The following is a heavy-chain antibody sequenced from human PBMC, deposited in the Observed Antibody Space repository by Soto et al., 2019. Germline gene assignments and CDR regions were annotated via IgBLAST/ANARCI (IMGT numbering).Heavy chain of an antibody. V-gene: IGHV3-30*18. CDR2: ISYDGSNK. J-gene: IGHJ6*03. CDR1: GFTFSSYG. Sequence: GGSLRLSCAASGFTFSSYGMHWVRQAPGKGLEWVAVISYDGSNKYYADSVKGRFTISRDNSKNTLYLQMNSLRAEDTAVYYCAKDHPSSSSSWAYYYMDVWGKGTTVTVSS. D-gene: IGHD6-13*01. CDR3: AKDHPSSSSSWAYYYMDV.